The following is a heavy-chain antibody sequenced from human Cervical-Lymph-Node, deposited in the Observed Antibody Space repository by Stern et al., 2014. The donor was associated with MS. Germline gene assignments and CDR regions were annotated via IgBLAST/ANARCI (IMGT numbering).Heavy chain of an antibody. CDR3: ARGVSTFYGMDV. CDR1: GYMFTHFY. Sequence: VQLVESGAELKKPGASVKVSCRASGYMFTHFYIHWVRQAPGEGLEWMVITEPRSGITDDAQKVQGRVTMTRDTSTSTVFMELSSLRSEDTAVYYCARGVSTFYGMDVWGQGTTVTVSS. J-gene: IGHJ6*02. V-gene: IGHV1-46*01. CDR2: TEPRSGIT. D-gene: IGHD6-6*01.